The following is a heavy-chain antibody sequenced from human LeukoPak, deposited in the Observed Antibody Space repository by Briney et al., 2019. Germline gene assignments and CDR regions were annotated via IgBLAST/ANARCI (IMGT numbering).Heavy chain of an antibody. Sequence: ASVKVSCKASAYTFTNYAISWVRQAPGQGLEWMGRINPNSGGTNYAQKFQGRATMTRDTSISTAYMELSRLRSDDTAVYYCARSAVTRGYYYGMDVWGQGTTVTVSS. CDR1: AYTFTNYA. CDR3: ARSAVTRGYYYGMDV. D-gene: IGHD4-17*01. V-gene: IGHV1-2*06. CDR2: INPNSGGT. J-gene: IGHJ6*02.